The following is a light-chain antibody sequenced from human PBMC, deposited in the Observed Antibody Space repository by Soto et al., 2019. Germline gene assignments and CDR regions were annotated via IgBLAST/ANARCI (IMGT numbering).Light chain of an antibody. J-gene: IGLJ2*01. CDR3: NSYAGSNNVI. CDR2: EIS. Sequence: QSVLTQPPSASGSPGQSVTISYTGSSSDVGSYNYVSWYQQHPGKAPKLMIYEISKRPLGVPNRFSGSKSGNTASLTVSGLQAEDEADYYCNSYAGSNNVIFGGGTQLTVL. CDR1: SSDVGSYNY. V-gene: IGLV2-8*01.